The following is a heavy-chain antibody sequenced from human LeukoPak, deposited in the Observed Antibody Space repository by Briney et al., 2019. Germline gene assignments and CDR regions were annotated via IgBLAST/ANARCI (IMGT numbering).Heavy chain of an antibody. Sequence: GGSLRLSCAASGFTFSSYAMHWVRQAPGKGLEWVAVISYDGSNKYYADSVKGRFTISRDNSKNTLYLQMNSLRAEDTAVYYCARDYCSGGSCSRLYYYYYGMDVWGQGTTVTVSS. J-gene: IGHJ6*02. CDR2: ISYDGSNK. D-gene: IGHD2-15*01. CDR3: ARDYCSGGSCSRLYYYYYGMDV. CDR1: GFTFSSYA. V-gene: IGHV3-30-3*01.